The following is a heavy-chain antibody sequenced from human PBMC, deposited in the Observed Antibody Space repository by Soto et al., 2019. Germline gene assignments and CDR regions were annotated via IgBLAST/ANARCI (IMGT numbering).Heavy chain of an antibody. D-gene: IGHD5-12*01. CDR1: GFTFSSYG. Sequence: GGSLRLSCAASGFTFSSYGMHWVRQAPGKGLEWVAVIWYDGSNKYYADSVKGRFTISRDNSKNTLYLQMNSLRAEDTAVYYCARDLEKRDGYNYPLDYWGQGTLVTVSS. J-gene: IGHJ4*02. CDR2: IWYDGSNK. CDR3: ARDLEKRDGYNYPLDY. V-gene: IGHV3-33*01.